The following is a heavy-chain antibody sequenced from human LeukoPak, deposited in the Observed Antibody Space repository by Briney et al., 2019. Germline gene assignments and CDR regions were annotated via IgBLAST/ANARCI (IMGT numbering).Heavy chain of an antibody. Sequence: SETLSLTCAVSGGSFSGYYWSWIRQPPGKGLEWIGEINHSGSTNYNPSLKSRVTISVDTSKNQFSLKLSSVTAADTAVYYCARGGDRYYFDYWGQGTLVTVSS. V-gene: IGHV4-34*01. CDR3: ARGGDRYYFDY. CDR2: INHSGST. J-gene: IGHJ4*02. CDR1: GGSFSGYY. D-gene: IGHD4-17*01.